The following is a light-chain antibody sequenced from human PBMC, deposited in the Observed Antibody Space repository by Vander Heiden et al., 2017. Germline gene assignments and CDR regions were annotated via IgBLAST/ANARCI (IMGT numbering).Light chain of an antibody. CDR1: SSDVGGYNY. V-gene: IGLV2-14*03. J-gene: IGLJ2*01. CDR3: SSYTSSSIYVL. CDR2: DVS. Sequence: QSALTQPASVSGSPGQSITISCTGTSSDVGGYNYVSWYQQHPGKAPKLMIYDVSNRPSGVSNRFSGSKSGNTASLTISGLQAEDEADYYCSSYTSSSIYVLFGGGTKLTFL.